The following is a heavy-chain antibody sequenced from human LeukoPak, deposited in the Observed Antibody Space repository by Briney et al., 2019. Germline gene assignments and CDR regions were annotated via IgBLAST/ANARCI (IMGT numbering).Heavy chain of an antibody. Sequence: PSETLSLTCTVSGGSISSSSYYWGWIRQPPGKGLEWIGSIYYSGSTYYNPSLKSRVTIPVDTSKNQFSLKLSSVTAADTAVYYCARTLVVVAVAYDAFDIWGQGTMVTVSS. CDR2: IYYSGST. CDR3: ARTLVVVAVAYDAFDI. CDR1: GGSISSSSYY. D-gene: IGHD2-15*01. V-gene: IGHV4-39*07. J-gene: IGHJ3*02.